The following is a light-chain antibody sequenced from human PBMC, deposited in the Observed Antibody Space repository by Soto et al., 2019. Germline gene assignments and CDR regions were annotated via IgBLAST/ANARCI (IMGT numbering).Light chain of an antibody. J-gene: IGKJ2*01. CDR2: SAS. CDR1: QGVSAY. V-gene: IGKV1-39*01. Sequence: DIQMTQFPSSLSASVGDRVTITCRASQGVSAYLLWYQQRLGRAHRLLIYSASSLVSGVPSRFSGSGSGTNFTLTISRLQPEDFATYYCQQSYRTPHTFGQGTKLETK. CDR3: QQSYRTPHT.